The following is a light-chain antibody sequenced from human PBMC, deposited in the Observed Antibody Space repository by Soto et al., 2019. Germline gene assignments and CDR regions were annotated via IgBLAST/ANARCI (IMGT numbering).Light chain of an antibody. Sequence: QSALTQPASVSGSPGQSITISCTGNSSDVGTYNYVSWYQQHPGKAPKLIIYEVTNRPSGVSDRFSGSKSGNTASLTISGLQAEDEADYYCSSYTDSSSRVFGTGTKLTVL. CDR2: EVT. J-gene: IGLJ1*01. V-gene: IGLV2-14*01. CDR3: SSYTDSSSRV. CDR1: SSDVGTYNY.